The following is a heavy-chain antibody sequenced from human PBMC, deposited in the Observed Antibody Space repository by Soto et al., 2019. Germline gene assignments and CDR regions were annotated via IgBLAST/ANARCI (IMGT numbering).Heavy chain of an antibody. J-gene: IGHJ4*02. CDR3: ARGEQHLAKDY. CDR1: SRYISSVNYY. D-gene: IGHD6-13*01. CDR2: IYYSGST. Sequence: SETLSLNCTITSRYISSVNYYWIWIRKPPGKGLEWIGYIYYSGSTYYNPSLRSRVTISVDTSKNQFSLKLSSVTAADTAVYYCARGEQHLAKDYWGQGALVTVS. V-gene: IGHV4-30-4*01.